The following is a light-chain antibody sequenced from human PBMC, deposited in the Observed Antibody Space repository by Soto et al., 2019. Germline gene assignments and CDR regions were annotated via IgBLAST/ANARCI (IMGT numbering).Light chain of an antibody. J-gene: IGKJ1*01. Sequence: DIQMTQSPSSLSASVGDRVTITCRASQSVSTYLNWYHQKPGKAPKLLIYAASSLQGGVPSRFRGSGSGTDFTLTISSLQPEDFATYFCQQTYNSPWTFGQGTTVDFK. CDR3: QQTYNSPWT. CDR2: AAS. V-gene: IGKV1-39*01. CDR1: QSVSTY.